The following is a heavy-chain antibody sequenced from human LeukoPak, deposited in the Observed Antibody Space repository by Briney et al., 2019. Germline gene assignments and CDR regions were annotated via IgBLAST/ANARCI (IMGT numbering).Heavy chain of an antibody. CDR3: ARQQGNYGDHYYYMDV. V-gene: IGHV4-39*01. CDR1: GGSVSSSSYY. D-gene: IGHD4-17*01. CDR2: IYYSGNT. Sequence: SETLSLTCTVSGGSVSSSSYYWGWIRQPPGKGPEWIGCIYYSGNTYYRPSLKSRVTISVDTSKNQFSLNLSSVTAADTAVYYCARQQGNYGDHYYYMDVWGKGTTVTVSS. J-gene: IGHJ6*03.